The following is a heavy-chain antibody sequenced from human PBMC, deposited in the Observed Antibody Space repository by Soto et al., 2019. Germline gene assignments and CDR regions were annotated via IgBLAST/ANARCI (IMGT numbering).Heavy chain of an antibody. CDR1: GYTFTSYG. CDR2: ISAYNGNT. J-gene: IGHJ4*02. Sequence: QVQLVQSGAEVKKPGASVKVSCKASGYTFTSYGISWVRQAPGQGLEWMGWISAYNGNTNYAQKLQGRVTMTTDTSTSTAYRELRSLRSAETAVFYCGRPPGVWSGPLLLWYFDNWGQGPLV. V-gene: IGHV1-18*01. D-gene: IGHD3-3*01. CDR3: GRPPGVWSGPLLLWYFDN.